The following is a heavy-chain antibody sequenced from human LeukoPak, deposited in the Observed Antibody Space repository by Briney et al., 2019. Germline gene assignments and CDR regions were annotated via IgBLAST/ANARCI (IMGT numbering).Heavy chain of an antibody. V-gene: IGHV4-4*07. D-gene: IGHD4-23*01. J-gene: IGHJ4*02. CDR2: IQTSGST. Sequence: SETLSLTCTVSGVSISRYYWSWIRQPAGKGLQWIGRIQTSGSTNYNPSLESRIIMSVDTSKNQFSLKLTSVTAADTAVYYCTGDHQDYGANSALWYWGQGTLVIVSS. CDR1: GVSISRYY. CDR3: TGDHQDYGANSALWY.